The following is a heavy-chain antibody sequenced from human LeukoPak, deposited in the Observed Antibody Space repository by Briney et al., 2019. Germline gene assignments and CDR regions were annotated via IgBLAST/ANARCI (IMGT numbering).Heavy chain of an antibody. CDR3: ARWAYCSSTSCYVSLDKDDYPTLDY. CDR2: ISAYNGNT. J-gene: IGHJ4*02. D-gene: IGHD2-2*01. CDR1: GYTFTSYG. V-gene: IGHV1-18*01. Sequence: ASVKVSCKASGYTFTSYGISWVRQAPGQGLEWMGWISAYNGNTNYAQKLQGRVTMTTDTSTRTAYMELRSLRSDDTAVYYCARWAYCSSTSCYVSLDKDDYPTLDYWGQGTLVTVSS.